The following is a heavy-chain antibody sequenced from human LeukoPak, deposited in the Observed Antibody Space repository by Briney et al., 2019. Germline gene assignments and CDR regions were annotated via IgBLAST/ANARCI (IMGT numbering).Heavy chain of an antibody. Sequence: PSETLSLTCAVYGGSFSGYYWSWIRQPPGKGLERIGEISPSGSTNYNPSLKSRVTISVDTSKNQFSLKLSSVTAADTAVYYCAGGDYYGSGSYYNTPYYYYYGMDVWGQGTTVTVSS. CDR2: ISPSGST. D-gene: IGHD3-10*01. CDR1: GGSFSGYY. J-gene: IGHJ6*02. CDR3: AGGDYYGSGSYYNTPYYYYYGMDV. V-gene: IGHV4-34*01.